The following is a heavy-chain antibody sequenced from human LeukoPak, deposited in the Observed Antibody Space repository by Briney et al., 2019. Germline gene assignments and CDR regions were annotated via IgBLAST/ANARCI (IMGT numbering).Heavy chain of an antibody. J-gene: IGHJ3*01. Sequence: ASVKVSCKASGYTFTDYGITWVRQAPGQGLEYMGWINTYDGSTKFAEKVQARVTMTTDTSTSTAYMELGNLRSDDTAVYFCAKDRLGATDAFDVWGQGTLVTVS. CDR3: AKDRLGATDAFDV. CDR2: INTYDGST. V-gene: IGHV1-18*01. D-gene: IGHD1-26*01. CDR1: GYTFTDYG.